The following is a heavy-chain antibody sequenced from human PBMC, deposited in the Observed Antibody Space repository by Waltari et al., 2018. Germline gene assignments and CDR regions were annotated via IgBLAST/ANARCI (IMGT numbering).Heavy chain of an antibody. D-gene: IGHD1-26*01. CDR3: ARDRGSGATDY. J-gene: IGHJ4*02. V-gene: IGHV3-7*01. Sequence: EVRLVESGGGLVQPGGSLRLSCAASGFTFSGAWRSWVRQAPGKGVDWVAKRKEEGGVKSHVELVKGRLTIARDNAKNSLYLQMNSLRVEDTAVYYCARDRGSGATDYWGQGTLVTVSS. CDR2: RKEEGGVK. CDR1: GFTFSGAW.